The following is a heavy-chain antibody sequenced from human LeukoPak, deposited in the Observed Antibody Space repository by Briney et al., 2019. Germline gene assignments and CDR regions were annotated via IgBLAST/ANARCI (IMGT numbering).Heavy chain of an antibody. CDR3: AKVVGSGSYPFDY. CDR2: ISYDANIGSNK. D-gene: IGHD1-26*01. J-gene: IGHJ4*02. CDR1: GFTFSRYA. V-gene: IGHV3-30-3*01. Sequence: GGSLRLSCATSGFTFSRYAMHWVRQAPGKGLEWVALISYDANIGSNKYYADSVKGRFTISRDNSKNTLYLQMNSLRAEDTAVYYCAKVVGSGSYPFDYWGQGTLVTVSS.